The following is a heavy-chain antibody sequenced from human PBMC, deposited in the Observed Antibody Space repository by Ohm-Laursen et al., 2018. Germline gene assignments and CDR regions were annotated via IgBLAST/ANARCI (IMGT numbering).Heavy chain of an antibody. Sequence: SLTLSCAASGFTFDNYAMHWVRQAPGKGLEWVSGISWNSGNIGYADSVKGRFTISRDNTKNSLYVQMNSLRVEDTALYYCAKDKDEVVGYYGMDVWGQGTTVTVSS. CDR3: AKDKDEVVGYYGMDV. V-gene: IGHV3-9*01. D-gene: IGHD2-15*01. CDR2: ISWNSGNI. CDR1: GFTFDNYA. J-gene: IGHJ6*02.